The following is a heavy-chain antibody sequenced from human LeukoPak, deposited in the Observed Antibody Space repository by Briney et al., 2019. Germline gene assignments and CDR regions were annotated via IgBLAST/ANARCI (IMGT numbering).Heavy chain of an antibody. CDR1: GFTFSSYG. CDR2: ISGSGGST. D-gene: IGHD3-22*01. J-gene: IGHJ4*02. V-gene: IGHV3-23*01. Sequence: GRSLRLSCAASGFTFSSYGMHWVRQAPGKGLEWVSAISGSGGSTYYADSVKGRFTISRDNSKNTLYLQMNSLRAEDTAVYYCARDAGYYYDSSGYSHWGQGTLVTVSS. CDR3: ARDAGYYYDSSGYSH.